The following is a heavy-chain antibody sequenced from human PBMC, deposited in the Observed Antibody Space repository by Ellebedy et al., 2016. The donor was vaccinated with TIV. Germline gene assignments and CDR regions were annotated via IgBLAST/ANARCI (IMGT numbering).Heavy chain of an antibody. Sequence: ASVKVSCKASGYTFTSYAMHWVRLAPGQRLEWMGWIKAGNGNTKYTQKFQGRVTITRDTSASTAYMELNSLRAEDTAVYYCARDAWDIVVVVAATSGWWFDPWGQGTLVTVSS. J-gene: IGHJ5*02. V-gene: IGHV1-3*01. CDR2: IKAGNGNT. CDR1: GYTFTSYA. D-gene: IGHD2-15*01. CDR3: ARDAWDIVVVVAATSGWWFDP.